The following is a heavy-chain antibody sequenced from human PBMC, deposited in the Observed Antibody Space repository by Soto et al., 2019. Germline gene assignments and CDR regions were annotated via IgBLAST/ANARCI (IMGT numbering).Heavy chain of an antibody. CDR2: IGSSSSYI. V-gene: IGHV3-21*01. CDR3: ARDSPYDYVWGSYSHPLDY. CDR1: GFTFSSYS. Sequence: EVQLVESGGGLVKPGGSLRLSCAASGFTFSSYSMNWVRQAPGKGLEWVSSIGSSSSYIYYADSVKGRFTISRDNAKNSLYLQMNSLRAEDTAVYYCARDSPYDYVWGSYSHPLDYWGQGTLVTVSS. D-gene: IGHD3-16*01. J-gene: IGHJ4*02.